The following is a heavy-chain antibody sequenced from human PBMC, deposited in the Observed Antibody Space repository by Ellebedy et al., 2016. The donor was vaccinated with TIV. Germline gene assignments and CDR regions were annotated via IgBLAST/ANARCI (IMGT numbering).Heavy chain of an antibody. D-gene: IGHD5-18*01. V-gene: IGHV3-74*01. CDR3: ARAHADMVSHYYTMDV. Sequence: GESLKISCAVSGFTFSSYWMHWVRQVPGKGLVWVSRITPDGRTTTYADSVKGRFTISRDNAKNSLHLQMNSLRAEDTAVYYCARAHADMVSHYYTMDVWGQGTTVTVSS. CDR1: GFTFSSYW. CDR2: ITPDGRTT. J-gene: IGHJ6*02.